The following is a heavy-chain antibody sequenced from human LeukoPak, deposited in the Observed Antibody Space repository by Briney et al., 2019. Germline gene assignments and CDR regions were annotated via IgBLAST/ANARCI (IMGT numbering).Heavy chain of an antibody. D-gene: IGHD6-13*01. CDR2: IYSGGST. Sequence: GGSLRLSCAASGFTVSSNYMSWVRQAPGKGLEWVSVIYSGGSTYYADSVKGRFTISRDNSKNTLYLQMNCLRAEDTAVYYCARIAAANWFDPWGQGTLVTVSS. CDR3: ARIAAANWFDP. V-gene: IGHV3-66*01. J-gene: IGHJ5*02. CDR1: GFTVSSNY.